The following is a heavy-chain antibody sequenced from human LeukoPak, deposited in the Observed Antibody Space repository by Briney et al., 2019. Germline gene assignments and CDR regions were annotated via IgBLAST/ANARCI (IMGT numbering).Heavy chain of an antibody. CDR2: ISSSSSTI. CDR3: ARGGIYSSSSNNWFDP. D-gene: IGHD6-6*01. J-gene: IGHJ5*02. CDR1: GFTFSSYS. Sequence: PGGSLRLSCAASGFTFSSYSMNWVRQAPGKGLEWVSYISSSSSTIYYADSVKGRFTISRDNAKNSLYLQMNSLRAEDTAVYYCARGGIYSSSSNNWFDPWGQGTLVTVSS. V-gene: IGHV3-48*01.